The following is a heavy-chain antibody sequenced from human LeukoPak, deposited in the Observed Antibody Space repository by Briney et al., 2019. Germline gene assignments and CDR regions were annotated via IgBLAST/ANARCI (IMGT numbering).Heavy chain of an antibody. Sequence: ASVKVSCKASGYTFTSYGISWVRQAPGQRLEWMGWISAYNGNTNYAQKPQGRVTMTTDTSTSTAYMELRSLRSDDTAVYYFARVVPRRSDSNFDYWGQGTLVTVSS. V-gene: IGHV1-18*01. CDR1: GYTFTSYG. CDR3: ARVVPRRSDSNFDY. J-gene: IGHJ4*02. D-gene: IGHD3-3*01. CDR2: ISAYNGNT.